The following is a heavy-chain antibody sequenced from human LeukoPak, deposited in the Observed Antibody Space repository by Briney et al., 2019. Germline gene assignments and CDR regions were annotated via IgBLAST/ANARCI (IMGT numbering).Heavy chain of an antibody. D-gene: IGHD2-2*01. Sequence: GGSLRLSCAASGFTVSSNHMTWVRQAPGKGLGWVSVIYSAGNIYYADSVKGRSITVDNDSMNTLYLQMNSMRAEDTAVYFCASTYCSSTRCQLPDDAFEIWGQGTMVTVSS. CDR1: GFTVSSNH. CDR2: IYSAGNI. J-gene: IGHJ3*02. CDR3: ASTYCSSTRCQLPDDAFEI. V-gene: IGHV3-53*01.